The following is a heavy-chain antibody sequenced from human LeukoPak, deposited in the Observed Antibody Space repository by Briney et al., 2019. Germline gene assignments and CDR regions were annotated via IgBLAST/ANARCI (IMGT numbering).Heavy chain of an antibody. V-gene: IGHV3-30-3*01. J-gene: IGHJ4*02. CDR2: ISYDGSNK. Sequence: PGGSLRLSCAASGFTSSSYAMHWVRQAPGKGLEWVAVISYDGSNKYYADSVKGRFTISRDNSKNTLYLQMNSLRAEDTAVYYCARDSTVTTPQYYFDYWGQGTLVTVSS. CDR3: ARDSTVTTPQYYFDY. D-gene: IGHD4-17*01. CDR1: GFTSSSYA.